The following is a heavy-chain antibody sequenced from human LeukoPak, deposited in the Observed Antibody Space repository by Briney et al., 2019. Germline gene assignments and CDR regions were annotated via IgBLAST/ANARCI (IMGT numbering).Heavy chain of an antibody. V-gene: IGHV3-21*01. CDR2: ISSSSSYI. Sequence: PGGSLRLSCAASGFTFSSYSMNWVRQAPGKGLEWASSISSSSSYIYYADSVKGRFTISRDNAKNSLYLQMNSLRAEDTAVYYCARDRRDRGGRGIADLWGQGTLVTVSS. CDR1: GFTFSSYS. D-gene: IGHD6-13*01. J-gene: IGHJ5*02. CDR3: ARDRRDRGGRGIADL.